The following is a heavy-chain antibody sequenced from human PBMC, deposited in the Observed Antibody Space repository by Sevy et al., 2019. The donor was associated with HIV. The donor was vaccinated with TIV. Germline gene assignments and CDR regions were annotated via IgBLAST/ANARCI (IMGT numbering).Heavy chain of an antibody. CDR1: GFSLSSYA. D-gene: IGHD5-18*01. Sequence: GGSLRLSCAASGFSLSSYAMHWVRQAPGKGLEWVAVISYDGSNKYYADSVKGRFTISRDNSKNTLYLQMNSLRAEDTAVYYCARDREDTEYYFDYWGQGPLVTVSS. J-gene: IGHJ4*02. CDR3: ARDREDTEYYFDY. V-gene: IGHV3-30-3*01. CDR2: ISYDGSNK.